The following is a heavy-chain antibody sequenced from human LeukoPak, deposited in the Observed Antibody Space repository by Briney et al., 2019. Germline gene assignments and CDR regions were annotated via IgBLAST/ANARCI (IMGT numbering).Heavy chain of an antibody. Sequence: ASVEVSCKASGYTFTSYGISWVRQAPGQGLEWMGWISAYNGNTNYAQKLQGRVTMTTDTSTSTAYMELRSLRSDDTAVYYCAREVTYYDYVWGSYRYFDYWGQGTLVTVSS. V-gene: IGHV1-18*01. D-gene: IGHD3-16*02. CDR3: AREVTYYDYVWGSYRYFDY. CDR1: GYTFTSYG. CDR2: ISAYNGNT. J-gene: IGHJ4*02.